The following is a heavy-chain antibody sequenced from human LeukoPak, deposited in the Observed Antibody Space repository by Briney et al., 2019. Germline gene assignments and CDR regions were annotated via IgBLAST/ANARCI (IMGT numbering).Heavy chain of an antibody. D-gene: IGHD1/OR15-1a*01. V-gene: IGHV3-30*18. CDR1: GFTFSSYG. CDR3: AKENSLPSRTNMYYYYYYYMDV. J-gene: IGHJ6*03. CDR2: ISYDGSNK. Sequence: GGSLRLSCAASGFTFSSYGVHWVRQAPGKGLEWVAVISYDGSNKYYADSVKGRFTISRDNSKNTLYLQMNSLRAEDTAVYYCAKENSLPSRTNMYYYYYYYMDVWGKGTTVTVSS.